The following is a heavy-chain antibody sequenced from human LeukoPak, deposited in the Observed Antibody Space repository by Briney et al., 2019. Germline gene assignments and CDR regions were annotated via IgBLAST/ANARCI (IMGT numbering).Heavy chain of an antibody. Sequence: GESLKISCKGSGYSFTSYWIGWERQMPGKGLEWMGIIYPGDSDTRYSPSFQGQVTISADKSISTAYLQWSSLKASDTAMYYCARHGTRGYSYDNFDYWGQGTLVTVSS. CDR1: GYSFTSYW. J-gene: IGHJ4*02. CDR3: ARHGTRGYSYDNFDY. V-gene: IGHV5-51*01. CDR2: IYPGDSDT. D-gene: IGHD5-18*01.